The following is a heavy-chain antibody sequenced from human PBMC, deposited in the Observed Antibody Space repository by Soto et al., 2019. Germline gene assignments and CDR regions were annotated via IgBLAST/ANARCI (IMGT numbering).Heavy chain of an antibody. CDR1: GYTFTSYD. CDR2: ISVYNGNT. D-gene: IGHD3-10*01. V-gene: IGHV1-18*01. J-gene: IGHJ6*02. Sequence: QVQLVQSGAEVKKPGASVKVSCKASGYTFTSYDISWVRKAPGQGLEWMGWISVYNGNTNYAQKLQGRVTMSTDTSTNTAYMELRSLRSDDTAVYYCARGGYGSGRTYYYGMDVWGQGTTVTVSS. CDR3: ARGGYGSGRTYYYGMDV.